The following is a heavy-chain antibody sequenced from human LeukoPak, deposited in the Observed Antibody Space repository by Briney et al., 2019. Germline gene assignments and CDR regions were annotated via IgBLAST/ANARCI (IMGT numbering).Heavy chain of an antibody. Sequence: PPETLSLTCTVSGGSISTTNSYWGWIRQPPGKGLEWIGNVDSSGTSHYNPSLRSRVTISVDTSKSHFSLKLTSVTAADTALYYCARLIDYGGFYFYYYMDVWGKGTTVAVSS. CDR1: GGSISTTNSY. V-gene: IGHV4-39*02. CDR2: VDSSGTS. D-gene: IGHD4-17*01. J-gene: IGHJ6*03. CDR3: ARLIDYGGFYFYYYMDV.